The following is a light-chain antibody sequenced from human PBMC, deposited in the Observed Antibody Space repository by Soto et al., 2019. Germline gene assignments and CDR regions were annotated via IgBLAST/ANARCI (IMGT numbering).Light chain of an antibody. V-gene: IGLV2-14*01. CDR3: SSYTSSSTLVV. CDR2: DVS. J-gene: IGLJ2*01. CDR1: RSDVGGYNY. Sequence: QSALTQPASVSGSPGQSITISCTGTRSDVGGYNYVSWYQQHPGKAPKLMIYDVSNRPSGVSNRFSGAKSGNTASLSSSGLQSEAEADYYCSSYTSSSTLVVFGVGTQLTVL.